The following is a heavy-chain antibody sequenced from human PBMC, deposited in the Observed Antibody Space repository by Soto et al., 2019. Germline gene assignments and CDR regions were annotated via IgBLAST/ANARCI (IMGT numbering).Heavy chain of an antibody. Sequence: QVQLVQSGAEVKKPGSSVKVSCKASGGTFSSYTISWVRQAPGQGLEWMGRIIPILGIANNAQKFQGRVTITADKSTSTAYMELSSLRSEDTAVYYCASGSQWLKSFDYWGQGTLVTVSS. CDR3: ASGSQWLKSFDY. CDR2: IIPILGIA. J-gene: IGHJ4*02. CDR1: GGTFSSYT. D-gene: IGHD6-19*01. V-gene: IGHV1-69*02.